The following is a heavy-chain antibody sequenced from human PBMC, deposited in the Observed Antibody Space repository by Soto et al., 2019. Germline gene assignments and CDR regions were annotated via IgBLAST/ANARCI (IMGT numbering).Heavy chain of an antibody. V-gene: IGHV4-34*01. Sequence: PSETLSLTCAVYVGSFSGYYWSWIRQPPGKGLEWIGEINHSGSTNYNPSLKSRVTISVDTSKSQFSLKLSSVTAADTAIYYCARGVSNYDFWSGYSHYYYYMDVWGKGTTVTVSS. CDR3: ARGVSNYDFWSGYSHYYYYMDV. CDR2: INHSGST. J-gene: IGHJ6*03. D-gene: IGHD3-3*01. CDR1: VGSFSGYY.